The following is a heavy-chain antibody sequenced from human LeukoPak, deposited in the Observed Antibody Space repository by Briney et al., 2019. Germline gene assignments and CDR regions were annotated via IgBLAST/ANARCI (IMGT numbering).Heavy chain of an antibody. CDR3: ARVGSAAATADY. V-gene: IGHV1-46*01. J-gene: IGHJ4*02. CDR2: TNPRGGST. Sequence: GTSVKVSCRASGYTFTSYYMHWIRQAPGQGPEWVGITNPRGGSTDYSQKFQGRVTMTSDTSTSTVYMELNSLIYEDTAVYFCARVGSAAATADYWGQGTLVTVSS. CDR1: GYTFTSYY. D-gene: IGHD6-25*01.